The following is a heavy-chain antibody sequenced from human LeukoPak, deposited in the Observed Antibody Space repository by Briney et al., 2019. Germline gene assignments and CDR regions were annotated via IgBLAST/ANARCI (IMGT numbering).Heavy chain of an antibody. D-gene: IGHD2-2*01. V-gene: IGHV6-1*01. CDR3: ARARYCSSTSCSPGYYFDY. CDR1: GASVSSNSAA. CDR2: TYYRSKWYN. J-gene: IGHJ4*02. Sequence: SQTLSLTCAISGASVSSNSAAWNWIRQSPSRGLEWLGRTYYRSKWYNDYAVSVKSRITINPDTSKNQFSLQLNSVTPEDTAVYYCARARYCSSTSCSPGYYFDYWGQGTLVTVSS.